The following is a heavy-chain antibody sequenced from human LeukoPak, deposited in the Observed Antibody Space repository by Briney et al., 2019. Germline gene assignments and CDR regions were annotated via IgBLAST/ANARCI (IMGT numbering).Heavy chain of an antibody. CDR1: GFTFSNYC. CDR3: ARRRCSSTSCFFDY. D-gene: IGHD2-2*01. V-gene: IGHV3-7*01. J-gene: IGHJ4*02. Sequence: GGSLRLSCAASGFTFSNYCMSWVRQAPGKGLEWVANIKQDESEKYYVDSVKGRFTISRYNAKNSLYLQMDSLRAEDTPVYYCARRRCSSTSCFFDYWGQGNLVTVSS. CDR2: IKQDESEK.